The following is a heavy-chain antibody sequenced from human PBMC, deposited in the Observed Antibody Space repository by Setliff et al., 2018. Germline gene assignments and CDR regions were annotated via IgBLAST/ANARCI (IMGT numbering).Heavy chain of an antibody. CDR2: ISRNGGST. D-gene: IGHD6-19*01. Sequence: LRLSCAASGFTFSSYAMHWVRQAPGKGLEYVSAISRNGGSTYYANSVKGRFPISRDNSKNTLYLQMGSLRAEDMAVYYCARSRTGEYSSGWLNCFDPWGQGTPVTVSS. CDR3: ARSRTGEYSSGWLNCFDP. CDR1: GFTFSSYA. V-gene: IGHV3-64*01. J-gene: IGHJ5*02.